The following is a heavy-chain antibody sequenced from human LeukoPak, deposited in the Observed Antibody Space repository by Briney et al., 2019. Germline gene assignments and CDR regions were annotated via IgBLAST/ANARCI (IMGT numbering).Heavy chain of an antibody. CDR2: ITGSGLSP. Sequence: PGGSLRLSCAASGFTFSSYAMSWVRQAPGKGLEWVSAITGSGLSPYLADSVKDRFTISRDNSKNTLYLQMNGLRAEDTAIYYCAKETTISGVVTAFGYWGQGTLVSVSS. J-gene: IGHJ4*02. CDR1: GFTFSSYA. V-gene: IGHV3-23*01. D-gene: IGHD3-3*01. CDR3: AKETTISGVVTAFGY.